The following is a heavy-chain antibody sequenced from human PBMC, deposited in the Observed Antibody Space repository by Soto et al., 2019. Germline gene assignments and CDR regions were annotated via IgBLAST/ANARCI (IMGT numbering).Heavy chain of an antibody. Sequence: SETLSLTCAVYGGSFSGYHWTWTRLPPDRGLEWIGEITHRGSPNYNPSLKSRVSISVDTSKNQFSLDLRSVTAADTAVYYCARIPGSDYSDTLDYWGQGTLVTVSS. D-gene: IGHD4-17*01. V-gene: IGHV4-34*01. CDR3: ARIPGSDYSDTLDY. CDR1: GGSFSGYH. J-gene: IGHJ4*02. CDR2: ITHRGSP.